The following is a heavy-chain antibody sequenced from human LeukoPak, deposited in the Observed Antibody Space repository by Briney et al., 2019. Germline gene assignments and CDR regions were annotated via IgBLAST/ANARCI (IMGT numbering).Heavy chain of an antibody. V-gene: IGHV3-30*18. J-gene: IGHJ4*02. D-gene: IGHD5-18*01. Sequence: GGSLRLSCAASGFTFSSYGMHWVRQTPGKGLEWVAVISYDGSNKYYADSVKGRFTISRDNSKNTLYLQMNSLRAEDTAVYYRAKVTAPVDYWGQGTLVTVSS. CDR1: GFTFSSYG. CDR2: ISYDGSNK. CDR3: AKVTAPVDY.